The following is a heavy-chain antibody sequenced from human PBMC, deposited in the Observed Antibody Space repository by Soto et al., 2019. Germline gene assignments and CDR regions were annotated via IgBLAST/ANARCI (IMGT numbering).Heavy chain of an antibody. Sequence: QVQLVESGGGVVQPGRSLRLSCAAAGFTFSSYGMHWVRQAPGKGLEWVAVIWYDGSNKYYADSVKGRFTISRDNSKNTLYLQMNSLRAEDTAVYYCARDLGGSYLAVNLGWYGMDVWGQGTTVTVSS. D-gene: IGHD1-26*01. V-gene: IGHV3-33*01. CDR3: ARDLGGSYLAVNLGWYGMDV. CDR2: IWYDGSNK. J-gene: IGHJ6*02. CDR1: GFTFSSYG.